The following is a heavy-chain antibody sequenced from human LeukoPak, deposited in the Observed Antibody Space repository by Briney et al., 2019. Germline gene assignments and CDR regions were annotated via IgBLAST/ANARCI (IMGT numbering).Heavy chain of an antibody. J-gene: IGHJ4*02. V-gene: IGHV3-7*01. CDR3: ARHFSYGSGSSRTLVHY. Sequence: PGGSLRLSCAASGFTFSNYWMTWVRQAPEKGLEWVANIKEDGSDKYYVDSVKGRFTISRDNAKNSLYLQMSSLRAEDTAVYYCARHFSYGSGSSRTLVHYWGQGTLVIVSS. CDR2: IKEDGSDK. D-gene: IGHD3-10*01. CDR1: GFTFSNYW.